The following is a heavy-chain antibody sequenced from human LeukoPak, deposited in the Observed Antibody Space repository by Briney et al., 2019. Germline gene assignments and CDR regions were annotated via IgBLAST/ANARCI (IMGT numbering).Heavy chain of an antibody. J-gene: IGHJ4*02. Sequence: SETLSLTCAVSGGSFSGYYWSWVRQPPGKGLEWIGEINHSGSANYNPSLKSRVTISLDTSKNQFSLKLSSVTAADTAVYYCARGQGTVTTHWGQGTLVTVSS. CDR3: ARGQGTVTTH. CDR2: INHSGSA. V-gene: IGHV4-34*01. D-gene: IGHD4-17*01. CDR1: GGSFSGYY.